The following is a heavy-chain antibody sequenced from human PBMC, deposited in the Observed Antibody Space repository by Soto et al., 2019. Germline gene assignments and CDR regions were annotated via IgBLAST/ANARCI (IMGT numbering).Heavy chain of an antibody. J-gene: IGHJ4*02. D-gene: IGHD3-22*01. CDR1: GGSISSGGYY. Sequence: SETLSLTCDVSGGSISSGGYYWSWIRQHPGKGLEWIGYIYYSGSTYYNPSLKSRVTISVDTSKNQFSLKLSSVTAADTAVYYCAWTYYYDSSGRRPPGPFDYWGQGTLVTVSS. V-gene: IGHV4-31*11. CDR3: AWTYYYDSSGRRPPGPFDY. CDR2: IYYSGST.